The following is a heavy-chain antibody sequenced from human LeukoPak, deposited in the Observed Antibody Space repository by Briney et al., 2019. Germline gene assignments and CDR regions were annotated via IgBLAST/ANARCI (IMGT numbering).Heavy chain of an antibody. CDR2: MNPNSGNT. J-gene: IGHJ4*02. CDR3: ARGMRSGSYSANYCFDY. D-gene: IGHD3-22*01. Sequence: ASVKVSCKASGYTCTSYDINWVRQATGQGLEWMGWMNPNSGNTGYAQKLQGRVTMTRNTSISTAYMALSSLRSEDTAVYYCARGMRSGSYSANYCFDYWGQGTLVSVSS. CDR1: GYTCTSYD. V-gene: IGHV1-8*01.